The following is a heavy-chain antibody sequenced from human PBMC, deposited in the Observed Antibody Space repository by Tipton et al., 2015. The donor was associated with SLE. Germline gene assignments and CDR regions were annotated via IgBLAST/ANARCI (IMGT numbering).Heavy chain of an antibody. J-gene: IGHJ2*01. Sequence: TLSLTCAVYGRSFIGSYWTWIRQPPGKGLEWIGDLEHSGVTHYNPYLKSRVTISSDTSGNHFSLNLNSVTAADTAVYYCASSEFSSYWYMYWQFDLWGRGTLVTVSS. CDR2: LEHSGVT. D-gene: IGHD6-13*01. V-gene: IGHV4-34*01. CDR1: GRSFIGSY. CDR3: ASSEFSSYWYMYWQFDL.